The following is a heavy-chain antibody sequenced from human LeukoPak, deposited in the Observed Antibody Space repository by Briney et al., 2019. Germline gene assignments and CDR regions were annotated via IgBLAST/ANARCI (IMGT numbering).Heavy chain of an antibody. J-gene: IGHJ5*02. CDR2: SNHSGST. V-gene: IGHV4-34*01. CDR1: GGSFSGYY. Sequence: PSETLSLTCAVYGGSFSGYYWSGIRQPPGKGLDWIGESNHSGSTNYNPSLKSRVTISVDTSKNQFSLKLSSVTAADTAVYYNARPEYDILTGTFKGWFDPWGQGTLVTVSS. D-gene: IGHD3-9*01. CDR3: ARPEYDILTGTFKGWFDP.